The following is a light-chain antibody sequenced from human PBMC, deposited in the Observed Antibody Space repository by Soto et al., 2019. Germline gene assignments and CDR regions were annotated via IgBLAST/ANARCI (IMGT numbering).Light chain of an antibody. Sequence: QSALTQPASVSESPGQSITISCTGTSSDVGGYNYVSWYQLHPGKAPKLMIYGVTNRPSGVSNRFSGSKSGNTASLTISGLQAEDEADYYCSSYTSSSFYYVFGTGTKLTVL. V-gene: IGLV2-14*01. J-gene: IGLJ1*01. CDR1: SSDVGGYNY. CDR3: SSYTSSSFYYV. CDR2: GVT.